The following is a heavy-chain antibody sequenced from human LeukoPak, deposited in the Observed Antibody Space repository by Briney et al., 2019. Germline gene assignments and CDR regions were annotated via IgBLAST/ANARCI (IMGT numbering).Heavy chain of an antibody. CDR3: ARLYSYYDFWSGYFNWFDP. Sequence: PSETLSLTCAVSGYSISSGYYWGWIRQPPGKGLEWIGSIYHSGSTYYNPSLKSRVTISVDTSKNQFSPKLSSVTAADTAVYYCARLYSYYDFWSGYFNWFDPWGQGTLVTVSS. CDR1: GYSISSGYY. V-gene: IGHV4-38-2*01. D-gene: IGHD3-3*01. CDR2: IYHSGST. J-gene: IGHJ5*02.